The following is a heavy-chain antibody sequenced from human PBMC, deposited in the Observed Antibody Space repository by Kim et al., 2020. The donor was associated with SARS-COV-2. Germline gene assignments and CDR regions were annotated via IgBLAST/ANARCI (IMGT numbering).Heavy chain of an antibody. J-gene: IGHJ3*02. D-gene: IGHD1-26*01. CDR3: ARDLIVGATRHAFDI. Sequence: DSVKGRFTISRDNAKNSLYLQMNSLRAEDTAVYYCARDLIVGATRHAFDIWGQGTMVTVSS. V-gene: IGHV3-21*01.